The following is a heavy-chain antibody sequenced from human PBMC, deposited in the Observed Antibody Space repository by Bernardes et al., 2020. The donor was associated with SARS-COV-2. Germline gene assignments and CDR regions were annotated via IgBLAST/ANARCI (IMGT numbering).Heavy chain of an antibody. J-gene: IGHJ6*02. D-gene: IGHD2-15*01. V-gene: IGHV1-18*01. CDR1: GYTFTSYV. CDR2: INPYHGNT. Sequence: SVKVSCKASGYTFTSYVIRWVRQAPGQGRAGMGWINPYHGNTNYAQKLQGRITMTTDTSTSTAYIELRRPRYDDTAVDYGARDTNTPYYYYGMDVWGQGTTVTVSS. CDR3: ARDTNTPYYYYGMDV.